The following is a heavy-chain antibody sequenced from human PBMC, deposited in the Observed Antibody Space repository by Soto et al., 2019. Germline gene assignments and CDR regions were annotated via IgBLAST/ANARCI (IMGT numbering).Heavy chain of an antibody. D-gene: IGHD1-26*01. CDR3: ARDSVGISSPGVY. J-gene: IGHJ4*02. Sequence: QVQLQESGPGLVKPSETLSLTCTVSGGSINGYYWTWIRQPAGKGLEWIGRIYTSGTTSYNPSLKSRVTMSLDTSKNQFSRRLTSVTAADTAVYYCARDSVGISSPGVYWGRGTLVTVSS. CDR1: GGSINGYY. CDR2: IYTSGTT. V-gene: IGHV4-4*07.